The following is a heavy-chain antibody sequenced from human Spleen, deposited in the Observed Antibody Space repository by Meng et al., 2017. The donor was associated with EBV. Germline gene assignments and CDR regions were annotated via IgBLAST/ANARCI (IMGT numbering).Heavy chain of an antibody. CDR3: ARGGYYDSSGYSGLGF. J-gene: IGHJ4*02. D-gene: IGHD3-22*01. CDR1: GGSFSGYY. CDR2: IFYSGST. V-gene: IGHV4-34*01. Sequence: QVQLQQWGAGLLKPSETLSLTCAAYGGSFSGYYWSWIRQPPGKGLEWIGSIFYSGSTYYSPSLKSRVTMSVDTSKNHFSLKLTSVTPADTAVYYCARGGYYDSSGYSGLGFWGQGILVTVSS.